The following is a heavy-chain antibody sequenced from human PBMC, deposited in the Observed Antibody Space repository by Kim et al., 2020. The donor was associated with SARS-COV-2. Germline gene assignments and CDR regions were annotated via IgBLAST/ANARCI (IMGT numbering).Heavy chain of an antibody. V-gene: IGHV4-39*07. CDR1: GGSISSSSYY. D-gene: IGHD2-2*02. CDR2: IYYSGST. J-gene: IGHJ4*02. Sequence: SETLSLTCTVSGGSISSSSYYWGWIRQHPGKGLEWIGSIYYSGSTYYNPSLKSRVTISVDTSKNQFSLKLSSVTAADTAVYYCARDSGKDIVVVPAAIFDYWGQGTLVTVSS. CDR3: ARDSGKDIVVVPAAIFDY.